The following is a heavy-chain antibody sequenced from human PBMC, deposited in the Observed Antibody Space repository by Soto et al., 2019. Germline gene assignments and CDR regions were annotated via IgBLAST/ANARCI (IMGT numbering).Heavy chain of an antibody. CDR3: ARHSDTAMVTVHY. Sequence: QLQLQESGPGLVKPSEILSLTCTVSGGSISSSSYYWGWIRQPPGKGLEWIGSIYYSGSTYYNPSLKSRVTISVDTSKNQFSLKLSSVTAADTAVYYCARHSDTAMVTVHYWGQGTLVTVSS. D-gene: IGHD5-18*01. V-gene: IGHV4-39*01. CDR2: IYYSGST. CDR1: GGSISSSSYY. J-gene: IGHJ4*02.